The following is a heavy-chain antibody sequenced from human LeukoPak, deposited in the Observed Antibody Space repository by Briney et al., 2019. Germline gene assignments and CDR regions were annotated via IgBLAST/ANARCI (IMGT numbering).Heavy chain of an antibody. CDR1: GYTFTGYY. V-gene: IGHV1-2*02. CDR3: ARDLSTIGDEDRFDY. D-gene: IGHD2-2*01. Sequence: ASVKVSGKASGYTFTGYYVHWVRQAPGQGPEWMGWIIPSSGGTNYAKRFQGRVTMTRDTSISTAYMELSRLRSDDTAVYYCARDLSTIGDEDRFDYWGQGTLVTVSS. CDR2: IIPSSGGT. J-gene: IGHJ4*02.